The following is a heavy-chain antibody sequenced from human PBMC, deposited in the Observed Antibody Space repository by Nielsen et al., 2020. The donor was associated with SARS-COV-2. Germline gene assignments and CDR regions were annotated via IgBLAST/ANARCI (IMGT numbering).Heavy chain of an antibody. J-gene: IGHJ6*03. D-gene: IGHD3-3*01. CDR2: INPSGSGT. CDR3: AGGADFWSGTQKYYMDV. CDR1: GFTFSSTY. Sequence: GGSLRLSCSASGFTFSSTYMDWVRQAPGQGLVWVSRINPSGSGTAHADSVKGRFAVSRDNAENTVVLQIHSLRVEDTAVYYCAGGADFWSGTQKYYMDVWGKGTTVTVSS. V-gene: IGHV3-74*01.